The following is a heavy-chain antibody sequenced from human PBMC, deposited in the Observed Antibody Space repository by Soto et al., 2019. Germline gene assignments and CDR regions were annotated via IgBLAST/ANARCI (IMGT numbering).Heavy chain of an antibody. CDR3: ARVAYYYDSSGYFY. J-gene: IGHJ4*02. CDR1: GFTFSSYS. D-gene: IGHD3-22*01. CDR2: ISPSSSSI. V-gene: IGHV3-48*01. Sequence: GGSLRLSCAASGFTFSSYSMHWVRQAPGKGLEWVSYISPSSSSIYYADSVKGRFTISRDNAKNSLYLQMNSLRAEDTAVYYCARVAYYYDSSGYFYCGQGTLVTVSS.